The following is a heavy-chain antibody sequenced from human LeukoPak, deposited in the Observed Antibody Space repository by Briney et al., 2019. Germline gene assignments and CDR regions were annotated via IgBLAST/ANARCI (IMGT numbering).Heavy chain of an antibody. V-gene: IGHV3-11*05. J-gene: IGHJ4*02. Sequence: GGSLRLSCAASGFTFSDYSMSWIRQAPGKGLEWISYISSSSVYTHYADSVKGRFTISRDNAKNQLYLQMSSLRAEDTAVYYCARDPWLQSKYYLDYWGPGTLVTVSS. CDR1: GFTFSDYS. D-gene: IGHD5-24*01. CDR2: ISSSSVYT. CDR3: ARDPWLQSKYYLDY.